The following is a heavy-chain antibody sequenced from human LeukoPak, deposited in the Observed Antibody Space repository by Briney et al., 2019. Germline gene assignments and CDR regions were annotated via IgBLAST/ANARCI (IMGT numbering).Heavy chain of an antibody. Sequence: SVNVSCKASGGTFSSYAISWVRQAPAQGLEWMGGIIPIFGTANYAQKFQGRVTITADESTSTAYMELSSLRSEDTAVYYCARSSSGDILTGRNEYFQHWGQGTLVTVSS. CDR3: ARSSSGDILTGRNEYFQH. J-gene: IGHJ1*01. D-gene: IGHD3-9*01. CDR1: GGTFSSYA. CDR2: IIPIFGTA. V-gene: IGHV1-69*13.